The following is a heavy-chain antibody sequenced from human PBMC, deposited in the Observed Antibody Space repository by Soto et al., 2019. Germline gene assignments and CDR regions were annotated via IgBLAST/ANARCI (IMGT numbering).Heavy chain of an antibody. V-gene: IGHV4-39*01. CDR1: GGSISSSSYY. CDR2: MYYSGST. D-gene: IGHD3-9*01. Sequence: PSETLSLTCTVSGGSISSSSYYWGWIRQPPGKGLEWIGSMYYSGSTYYNPSLKSRVTISVDTSKNQFSLKLSSVTPADTAVYYCARVAVLKVLRYFDSHGGFDPWGQGTLVTVSS. CDR3: ARVAVLKVLRYFDSHGGFDP. J-gene: IGHJ5*02.